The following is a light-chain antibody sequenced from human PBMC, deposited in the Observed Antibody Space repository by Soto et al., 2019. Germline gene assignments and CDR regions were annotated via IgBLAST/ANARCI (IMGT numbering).Light chain of an antibody. CDR2: RNN. Sequence: QSALTQPPSSSGTPGQRVTISCSGSSSNIGSNYVYWYQQLPGTAPKLLIYRNNQRPSGVPDRFSGSKSGTSASLAISGLRSEDEADYYCAAWDDRLRGRGYVCGTGTKVTVL. CDR1: SSNIGSNY. V-gene: IGLV1-47*01. CDR3: AAWDDRLRGRGYV. J-gene: IGLJ1*01.